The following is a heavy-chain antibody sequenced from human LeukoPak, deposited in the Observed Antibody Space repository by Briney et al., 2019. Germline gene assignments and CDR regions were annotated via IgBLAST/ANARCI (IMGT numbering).Heavy chain of an antibody. CDR1: GFTFSSYS. J-gene: IGHJ4*02. Sequence: PGGSLRLSCAASGFTFSSYSMNWIRQPPGKGLEWIGSIYYSGSTYYNPSLKSRVTISVDTSKNQFSLNLSSVTAADTAVYYCARHVLRRGPWFFEYWGQGTLVTVSS. D-gene: IGHD4-17*01. CDR3: ARHVLRRGPWFFEY. CDR2: IYYSGST. V-gene: IGHV4-39*01.